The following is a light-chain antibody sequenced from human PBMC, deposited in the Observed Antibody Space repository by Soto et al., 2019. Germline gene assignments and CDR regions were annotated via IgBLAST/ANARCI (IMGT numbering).Light chain of an antibody. J-gene: IGLJ3*02. CDR3: CSYAGSSTGGV. CDR2: EGS. Sequence: QSALTQPASVSGSPGQSITISCTGTSSDVGSYNLVSWYQQHPGKAPKLMIYEGSKRPSGVSNRFSGSKSGNTASLTISGLQAEDEADYYCCSYAGSSTGGVFGGGTKLTAL. V-gene: IGLV2-23*01. CDR1: SSDVGSYNL.